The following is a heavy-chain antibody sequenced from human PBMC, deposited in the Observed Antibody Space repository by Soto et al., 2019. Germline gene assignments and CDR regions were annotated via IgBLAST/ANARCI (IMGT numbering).Heavy chain of an antibody. CDR2: IYYSGST. J-gene: IGHJ5*02. V-gene: IGHV4-31*03. Sequence: QVQLQESGPGLVKPSQTLSLTCTVSGGSISSGGYYWSWIRQHPGKGLEWIGYIYYSGSTYYNPSLKSRVTISVDTSKNQFSLKLSSVTAADTAVYYCARGGYGDNHWGVWWFDPWGQGTLVTVSS. D-gene: IGHD4-17*01. CDR3: ARGGYGDNHWGVWWFDP. CDR1: GGSISSGGYY.